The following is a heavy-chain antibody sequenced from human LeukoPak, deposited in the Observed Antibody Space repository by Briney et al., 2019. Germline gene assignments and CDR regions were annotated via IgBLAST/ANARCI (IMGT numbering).Heavy chain of an antibody. Sequence: GGSLRLSCAASGFTFSSFGIHWVRQAPGKGLEWVAVIWYDASDRYYADSVKGRFTISRDNSKSTLFLQMNSLRDGDTAVYYCVRGVGVSRFNYFDPWGQGTLVVVSS. D-gene: IGHD5-24*01. CDR1: GFTFSSFG. CDR2: IWYDASDR. V-gene: IGHV3-33*01. J-gene: IGHJ5*02. CDR3: VRGVGVSRFNYFDP.